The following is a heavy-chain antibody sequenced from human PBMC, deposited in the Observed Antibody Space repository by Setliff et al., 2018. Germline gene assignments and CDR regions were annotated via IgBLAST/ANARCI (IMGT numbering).Heavy chain of an antibody. J-gene: IGHJ6*02. CDR3: VRDRTAYSYGLDV. CDR1: GDSFSDYY. V-gene: IGHV4-59*01. Sequence: PSETLSLTCAVYGDSFSDYYWSWIRQPPGKGLEWIGYIYHNGNTNFNPSLKTRLTMSVDTSKNQFALNLRSVTAADTAVYYCVRDRTAYSYGLDVWGQGTTVTAS. CDR2: IYHNGNT. D-gene: IGHD5-18*01.